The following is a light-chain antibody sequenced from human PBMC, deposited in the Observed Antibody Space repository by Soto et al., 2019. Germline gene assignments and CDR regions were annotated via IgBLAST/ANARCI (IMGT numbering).Light chain of an antibody. CDR3: QQYNSYS. Sequence: DIQMTQSPSTLSASVGDRVTIICRASQSISSWLAWYQQKPGTAPKVLIYHASNLQSGVPSRFSGSGSGTEFTLTISSLQPDDFATYYCQQYNSYSFGQGTNVDNK. V-gene: IGKV1-5*02. CDR2: HAS. CDR1: QSISSW. J-gene: IGKJ1*01.